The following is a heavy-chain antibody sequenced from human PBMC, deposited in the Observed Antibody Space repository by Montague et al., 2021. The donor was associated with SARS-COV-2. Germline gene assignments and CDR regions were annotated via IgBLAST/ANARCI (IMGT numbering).Heavy chain of an antibody. CDR3: ARVFPRWLQFDPYFDY. CDR2: IYYSGST. Sequence: SETLSLTCTVPGGSISSYYWSWIRQPSGKGLEWIGYIYYSGSTNYNPSLKRRVTISVDTSKNQFSLKLSSVTAADTAVYYCARVFPRWLQFDPYFDYWGQGTLVTVSS. J-gene: IGHJ4*02. D-gene: IGHD5-24*01. V-gene: IGHV4-59*01. CDR1: GGSISSYY.